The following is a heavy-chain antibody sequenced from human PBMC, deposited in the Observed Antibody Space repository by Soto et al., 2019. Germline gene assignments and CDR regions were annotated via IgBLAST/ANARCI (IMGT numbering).Heavy chain of an antibody. Sequence: GGSLRLSGAASGFTFTRAWLNWVRQAPGKGLEWVGRAKSEINGGAVDYAAPVKGRFTISRDASQNSVYLQMNSLRADDTAVYYCAADLPDWGAYAFDYWGHGTQVTVSS. CDR2: AKSEINGGAV. CDR1: GFTFTRAW. V-gene: IGHV3-15*07. CDR3: AADLPDWGAYAFDY. D-gene: IGHD3-16*01. J-gene: IGHJ4*01.